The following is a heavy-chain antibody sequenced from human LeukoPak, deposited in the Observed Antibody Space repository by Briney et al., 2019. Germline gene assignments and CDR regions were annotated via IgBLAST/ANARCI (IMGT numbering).Heavy chain of an antibody. CDR1: GDIVSSNSAA. J-gene: IGHJ6*02. D-gene: IGHD5-24*01. Sequence: SQTLSLTCAISGDIVSSNSAAWNWIRQSPSRGLEWLGRTYYRSKWYNDYAVSVKSRITINPDTSKNQFSLQLNSVTPEDTAVYYCARVGREMATITDYGMDVWGQGTTVTVSS. CDR2: TYYRSKWYN. CDR3: ARVGREMATITDYGMDV. V-gene: IGHV6-1*01.